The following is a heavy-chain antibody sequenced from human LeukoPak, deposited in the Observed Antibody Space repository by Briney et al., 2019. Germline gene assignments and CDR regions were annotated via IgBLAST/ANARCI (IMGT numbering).Heavy chain of an antibody. D-gene: IGHD3-16*01. CDR3: ARGFGLNDY. CDR2: INHSGST. V-gene: IGHV4-34*01. Sequence: SETLSLTCAVYGGSFSGYYWSWIRQPPGKGLEWIGEINHSGSTNYNPSLKSRVTISVDTSKNQFSLKLSSVTDADTAVYYCARGFGLNDYWGQGTLVTVSS. CDR1: GGSFSGYY. J-gene: IGHJ4*02.